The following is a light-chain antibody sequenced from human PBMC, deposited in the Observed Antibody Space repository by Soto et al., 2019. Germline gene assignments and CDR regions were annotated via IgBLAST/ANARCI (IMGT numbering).Light chain of an antibody. V-gene: IGKV1-5*03. Sequence: DIQMTQSPSTLSASVGDRVTITCRARQNIVNWLAWYQQKPGKAPNLLIYKTSTLQRGVPSRFSGGGSGTEFTLTISSLQPDDFATYYCQQYDSHPMYTFGQGTKVDIK. CDR2: KTS. J-gene: IGKJ2*01. CDR3: QQYDSHPMYT. CDR1: QNIVNW.